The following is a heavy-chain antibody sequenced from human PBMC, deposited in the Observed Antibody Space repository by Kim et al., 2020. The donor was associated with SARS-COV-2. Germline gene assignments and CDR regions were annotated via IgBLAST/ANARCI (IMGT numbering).Heavy chain of an antibody. V-gene: IGHV4-39*01. Sequence: SETLSLTCTVSGGSISSSSYYWGWIRQPPGKGLEWIGSIYYSGSTYYNPSLKSRVTISVDTSKNQFSLKLSSVTAADTAVYYCARQADYGDYPDAFDIWG. CDR3: ARQADYGDYPDAFDI. J-gene: IGHJ3*02. CDR2: IYYSGST. CDR1: GGSISSSSYY. D-gene: IGHD4-17*01.